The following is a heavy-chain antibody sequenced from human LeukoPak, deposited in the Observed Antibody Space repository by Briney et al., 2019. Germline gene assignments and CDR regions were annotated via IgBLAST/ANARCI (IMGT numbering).Heavy chain of an antibody. CDR2: IIPIFGTA. D-gene: IGHD6-6*01. J-gene: IGHJ4*02. Sequence: VASVKVSCKASGYTFTGYYMHWVRQAPGQGLEWMGGIIPIFGTANYAQKFQGRVTITADKSTSTAYMELSSLRSEDTAVYYCATLSIAARPSSGYWGQGTLVTVSS. CDR1: GYTFTGYY. CDR3: ATLSIAARPSSGY. V-gene: IGHV1-69*06.